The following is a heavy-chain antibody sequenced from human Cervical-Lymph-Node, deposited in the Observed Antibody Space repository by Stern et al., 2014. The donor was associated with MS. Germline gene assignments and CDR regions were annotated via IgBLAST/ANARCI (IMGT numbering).Heavy chain of an antibody. D-gene: IGHD3-10*01. J-gene: IGHJ4*02. CDR3: ARFSPPYYYGAGSPPDY. Sequence: VQLVQSAAEVKKPGASVKVSCMASGYTFTSYGINWVRQAPGQGLEWMGWINAYDGDTKYAQNLQGRVTMTTDPSASTAYMELRSLRSDDTAVYYCARFSPPYYYGAGSPPDYWGQGTLVTVSS. V-gene: IGHV1-18*01. CDR2: INAYDGDT. CDR1: GYTFTSYG.